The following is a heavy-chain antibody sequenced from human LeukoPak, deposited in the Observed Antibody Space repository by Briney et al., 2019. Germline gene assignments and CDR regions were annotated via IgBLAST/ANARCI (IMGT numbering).Heavy chain of an antibody. CDR3: ARVPIGYCSSTSCYYPAGFDY. J-gene: IGHJ4*02. D-gene: IGHD2-2*03. Sequence: GASVTVSCKASGYTFTGYYMHWVRQAPGQGLEWMGWINPNSGGTNYAQKFQGRVTMTRDTSISTAYMELSRLRSDDTAVYYCARVPIGYCSSTSCYYPAGFDYWGQGTLVTVSS. CDR2: INPNSGGT. V-gene: IGHV1-2*02. CDR1: GYTFTGYY.